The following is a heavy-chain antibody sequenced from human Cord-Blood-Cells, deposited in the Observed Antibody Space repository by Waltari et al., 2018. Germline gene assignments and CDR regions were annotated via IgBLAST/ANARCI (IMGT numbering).Heavy chain of an antibody. Sequence: QVQLVQSGAEVKKPGSSVKVSCKASGGTFSSYAISWVLQAPGQGLEWMGGIIPIFGTANYAQKFQGRVTITADKSTSTAYMELSSLRSEDTAVYYCARDTSQEYYDFWSGYYGFDPWGQGTLVTVSS. V-gene: IGHV1-69*06. CDR2: IIPIFGTA. D-gene: IGHD3-3*01. J-gene: IGHJ5*02. CDR1: GGTFSSYA. CDR3: ARDTSQEYYDFWSGYYGFDP.